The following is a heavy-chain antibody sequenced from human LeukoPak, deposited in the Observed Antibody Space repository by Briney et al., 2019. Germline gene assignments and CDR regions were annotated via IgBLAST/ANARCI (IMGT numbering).Heavy chain of an antibody. CDR2: IYPRDGST. V-gene: IGHV1-46*01. Sequence: ASVTVSCTSTGYTFTNNYLHWVRQAPGQGLEWMGMIYPRDGSTSYAQNFQGRVTVTRDTSTTTVHMELRGLRSEDTAVYYCARDQEGVDYWGQGAVVTVSS. J-gene: IGHJ4*02. CDR3: ARDQEGVDY. CDR1: GYTFTNNY.